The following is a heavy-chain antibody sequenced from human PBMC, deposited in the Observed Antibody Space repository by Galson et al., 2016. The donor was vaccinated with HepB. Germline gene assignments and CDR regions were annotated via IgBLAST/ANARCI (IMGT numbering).Heavy chain of an antibody. Sequence: RQAPGKGLEWVANIKQDGSDKYSVDSVKGRFTISRDNAKNALYLQMNSLRAEDTAVYYCAREGGRKVDYWGQGTLVTVSS. V-gene: IGHV3-7*01. CDR3: AREGGRKVDY. J-gene: IGHJ4*02. CDR2: IKQDGSDK.